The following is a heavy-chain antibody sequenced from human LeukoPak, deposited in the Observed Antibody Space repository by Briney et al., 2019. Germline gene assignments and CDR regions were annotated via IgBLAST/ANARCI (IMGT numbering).Heavy chain of an antibody. D-gene: IGHD1-14*01. CDR2: IWYDGSNQ. CDR1: GFTFSSYG. J-gene: IGHJ3*02. V-gene: IGHV3-33*06. CDR3: AKDYIRIGSSGLRSGAFDI. Sequence: GRSLRLSCAASGFTFSSYGMHWVRQAPGKGLEWVAVIWYDGSNQEFADSVKGRFTISRDNSKNTLYLQMNSLRAEDTAVYYCAKDYIRIGSSGLRSGAFDIWGQGTMVTVSS.